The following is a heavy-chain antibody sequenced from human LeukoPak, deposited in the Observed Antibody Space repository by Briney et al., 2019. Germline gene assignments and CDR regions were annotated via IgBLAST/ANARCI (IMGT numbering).Heavy chain of an antibody. V-gene: IGHV3-21*01. Sequence: PGGSLRLSCAASGFTFSSYSMNWVRQAPGKGLEWVSSISSSSSYIYYADSVKGRFTISRDNAKNSLYLQMYSLRAEDTAVYYCASDGYSGYVTYYFDYWGQGTLVTVSS. CDR2: ISSSSSYI. D-gene: IGHD5-12*01. CDR1: GFTFSSYS. CDR3: ASDGYSGYVTYYFDY. J-gene: IGHJ4*02.